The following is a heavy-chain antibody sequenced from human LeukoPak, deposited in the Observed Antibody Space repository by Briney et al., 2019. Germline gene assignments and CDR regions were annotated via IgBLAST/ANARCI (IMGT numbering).Heavy chain of an antibody. J-gene: IGHJ4*02. V-gene: IGHV3-23*01. CDR1: GFTFSSHA. CDR3: AKGVATYYDILTGYYVTPGFDY. CDR2: ISGSGGST. Sequence: GGSLRLSCAASGFTFSSHAMSWVRRAPGKGLEWVSAISGSGGSTYYADSVKGRFTISRDNSKNTLYLQMNSLRAEDTAVYYCAKGVATYYDILTGYYVTPGFDYWGQGTLVTVSS. D-gene: IGHD3-9*01.